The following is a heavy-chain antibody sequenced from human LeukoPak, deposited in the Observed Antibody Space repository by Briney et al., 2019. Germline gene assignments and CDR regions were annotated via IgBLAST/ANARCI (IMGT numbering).Heavy chain of an antibody. D-gene: IGHD4-17*01. Sequence: ASVKVSCKASGYTFTSYYMHWVRQAPGQGLEWMGIINPSGGSTSYAQKFQGRVTMTRDTSTSTVYMELSSLRSEDTAVYYCARETPRYGSFDYWGQGTLVTGSS. CDR2: INPSGGST. J-gene: IGHJ4*02. CDR1: GYTFTSYY. CDR3: ARETPRYGSFDY. V-gene: IGHV1-46*01.